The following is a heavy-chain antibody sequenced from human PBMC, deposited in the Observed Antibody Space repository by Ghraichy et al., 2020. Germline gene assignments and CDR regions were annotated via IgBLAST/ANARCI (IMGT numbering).Heavy chain of an antibody. CDR2: FYYSSLIT. V-gene: IGHV4-61*01. D-gene: IGHD1-26*01. Sequence: SQTLSLTCTVSGASVRSGSYFWTRIRRAPGRGLEWIGYFYYSSLITNYKSSLKSRVTISVDTSKNQVSLNLTSVTAVDTAVYYCATAGYSWTPRESWGPGTLVTVSS. CDR1: GASVRSGSYF. CDR3: ATAGYSWTPRES. J-gene: IGHJ4*02.